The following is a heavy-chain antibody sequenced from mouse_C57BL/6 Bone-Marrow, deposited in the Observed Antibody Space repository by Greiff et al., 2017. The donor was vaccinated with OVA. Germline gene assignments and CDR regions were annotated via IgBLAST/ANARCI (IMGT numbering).Heavy chain of an antibody. Sequence: QVQLQQSGAELAKPGASVKLSCKASGYTFTSYWMHWVKQRPGQGLEWIGYINPSSGYTKYNQKFKDKATLTADKSSSKAYMQLSSLTYKDSAVYYCASGRSYYYGSSDYWGQGTTLTVSS. CDR1: GYTFTSYW. D-gene: IGHD1-1*01. CDR2: INPSSGYT. CDR3: ASGRSYYYGSSDY. J-gene: IGHJ2*01. V-gene: IGHV1-7*01.